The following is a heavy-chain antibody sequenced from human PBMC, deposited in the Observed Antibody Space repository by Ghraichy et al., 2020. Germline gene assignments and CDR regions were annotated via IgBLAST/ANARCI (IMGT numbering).Heavy chain of an antibody. CDR1: GFTFSSYA. CDR3: AKDQTNENDFWSGHGCFDY. D-gene: IGHD3-3*01. V-gene: IGHV3-23*01. CDR2: ISGSGGST. Sequence: GGSLRLSCAASGFTFSSYAMSWVRQAPGKGLEWVSAISGSGGSTYYADSVNGRFTISRDNSKNTLYLQMNSLRAEDTAVYYCAKDQTNENDFWSGHGCFDYWGQGTLVTVSS. J-gene: IGHJ4*02.